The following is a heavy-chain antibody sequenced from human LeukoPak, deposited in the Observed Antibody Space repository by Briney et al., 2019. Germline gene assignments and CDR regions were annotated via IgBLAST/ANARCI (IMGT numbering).Heavy chain of an antibody. Sequence: SQTLSLTCTVSGGSISSGGYYWSWTRQHPGKGLEWIGYIYYSGSTYYNPSLKSRVTISVDTSKNQFSLKLSSVTAADTAVYYCARGKAAAGTFDYWGQGTLVTVSS. CDR1: GGSISSGGYY. CDR2: IYYSGST. V-gene: IGHV4-31*03. CDR3: ARGKAAAGTFDY. D-gene: IGHD6-13*01. J-gene: IGHJ4*02.